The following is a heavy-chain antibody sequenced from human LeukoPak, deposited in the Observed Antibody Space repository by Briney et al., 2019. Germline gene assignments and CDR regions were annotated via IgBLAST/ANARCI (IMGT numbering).Heavy chain of an antibody. J-gene: IGHJ4*02. CDR2: IGASGDSI. Sequence: PGGSLRLSCAASGFTFSSYAMIWVRQAPGRGLVWVSSIGASGDSIYYTDSVKGRFTISRDNSKNTLYLQMSSLRVEDTAVYYCAKIPDVSDYWGQGTLVTVSS. V-gene: IGHV3-23*01. CDR3: AKIPDVSDY. CDR1: GFTFSSYA.